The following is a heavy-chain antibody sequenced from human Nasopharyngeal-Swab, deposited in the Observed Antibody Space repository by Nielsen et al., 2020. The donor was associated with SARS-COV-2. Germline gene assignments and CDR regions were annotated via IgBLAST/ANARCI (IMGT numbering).Heavy chain of an antibody. CDR1: GFSITSYG. J-gene: IGHJ4*02. D-gene: IGHD6-19*01. V-gene: IGHV3-30*18. CDR2: ISHDGDVK. CDR3: AKDLSSCWRGDY. Sequence: GGSLRLSCAVSGFSITSYGMQWVRQAPGKGLEWVALISHDGDVKYYADSVKGRFTISRDISKNTVYLQMNSLSVEDTAVYYCAKDLSSCWRGDYWGQGTLVAVSS.